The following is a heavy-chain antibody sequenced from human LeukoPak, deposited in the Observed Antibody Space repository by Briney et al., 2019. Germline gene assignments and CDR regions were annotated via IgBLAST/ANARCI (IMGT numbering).Heavy chain of an antibody. CDR2: INPNSGGT. CDR1: GYSCTGYY. J-gene: IGHJ4*02. D-gene: IGHD5-24*01. Sequence: ASVKVSCKASGYSCTGYYMHWVRQAPGQGLEWMGWINPNSGGTNYAQKFQGRVTMSRDTSISTAYMELSSLRSDDTAVYYCAKDSRRDGYNLFDYWGQGTLVTVSS. V-gene: IGHV1-2*02. CDR3: AKDSRRDGYNLFDY.